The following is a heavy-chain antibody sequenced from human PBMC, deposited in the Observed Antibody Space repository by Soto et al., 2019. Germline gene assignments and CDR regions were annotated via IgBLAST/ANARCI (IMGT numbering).Heavy chain of an antibody. CDR2: IYYSGST. D-gene: IGHD6-19*01. V-gene: IGHV4-59*01. J-gene: IGHJ4*02. Sequence: SETLSLTCTVSGGSISSYYWSWIRQPPGKGLEWIGYIYYSGSTNYNPSLKSRVTISVDTSKNQFSLKLSSVTAADTAVYYCARKGIAVVWCFDYWGKGNLVTVSS. CDR3: ARKGIAVVWCFDY. CDR1: GGSISSYY.